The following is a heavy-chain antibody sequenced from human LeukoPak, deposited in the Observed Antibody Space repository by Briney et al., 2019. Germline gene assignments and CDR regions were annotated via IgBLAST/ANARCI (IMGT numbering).Heavy chain of an antibody. D-gene: IGHD4-17*01. J-gene: IGHJ4*02. V-gene: IGHV3-30*02. CDR2: IRYDGRNK. Sequence: PGGSLRLSCAASGFTFNKNGMQWVRQAPGKGLEWVAFIRYDGRNKYYADSVKGRFTISRDNSKNTLCLQMSSLRAEDTAVYYCAKEIWPTVTTPGHTHFDYWGQGTLVTVSS. CDR1: GFTFNKNG. CDR3: AKEIWPTVTTPGHTHFDY.